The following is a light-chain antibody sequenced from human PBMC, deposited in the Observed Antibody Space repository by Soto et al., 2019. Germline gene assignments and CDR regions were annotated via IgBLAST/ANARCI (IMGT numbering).Light chain of an antibody. CDR1: RSVLYKSNNKNH. CDR2: WAS. J-gene: IGKJ4*01. V-gene: IGKV4-1*01. Sequence: DIVMTQSPDSLAVSLGERATMNCKCSRSVLYKSNNKNHLAWYQQKPGQPPQLIIYWASTRESVVPERFSGRGSGTDFTLTISSLEAEDVAFYWCQQYFDVPFTFGGGTKVEI. CDR3: QQYFDVPFT.